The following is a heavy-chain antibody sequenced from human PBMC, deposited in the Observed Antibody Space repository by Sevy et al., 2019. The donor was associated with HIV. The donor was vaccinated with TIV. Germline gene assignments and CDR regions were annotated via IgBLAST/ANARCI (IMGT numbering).Heavy chain of an antibody. CDR3: AKEKYRNSWGRFDP. CDR2: LSGTSDST. V-gene: IGHV3-23*01. J-gene: IGHJ5*02. D-gene: IGHD3-16*01. Sequence: GESLKISCVASGFTFSSYAMSWVRQAPGKGLEWVSSLSGTSDSTYYADSVKGRFTISRDNSKNTLYLQMNSLRAEDTALYYCAKEKYRNSWGRFDPWGQGTLVTVSS. CDR1: GFTFSSYA.